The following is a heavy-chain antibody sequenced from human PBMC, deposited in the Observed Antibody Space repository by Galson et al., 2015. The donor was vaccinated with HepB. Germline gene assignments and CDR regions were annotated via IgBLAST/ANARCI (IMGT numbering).Heavy chain of an antibody. V-gene: IGHV3-30-3*01. CDR1: GFGFSTYA. CDR3: ASGYCSTASCYIDY. J-gene: IGHJ4*02. Sequence: SLRLSCAASGFGFSTYAMHWVRQPPGKGLEWLAAISYDASSSYYTDSVRGRFTISRDNSDNTLWLQVNSLRVEDTAVYFCASGYCSTASCYIDYWGQGTLVSVSS. CDR2: ISYDASSS. D-gene: IGHD2-2*02.